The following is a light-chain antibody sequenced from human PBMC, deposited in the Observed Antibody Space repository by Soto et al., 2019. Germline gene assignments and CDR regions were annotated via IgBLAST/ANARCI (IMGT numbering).Light chain of an antibody. CDR1: SSDVGGYNY. V-gene: IGLV2-14*01. CDR2: EVS. Sequence: QSALTQPASVSGSPGQSITISCTGTSSDVGGYNYVSWYQQHPGKAPKLMIYEVSNRPSGVSNRFSGSKSGNTASLTISGLQAEYDAEYYCSSYTSSSTRVFGGGTKLTVL. J-gene: IGLJ3*02. CDR3: SSYTSSSTRV.